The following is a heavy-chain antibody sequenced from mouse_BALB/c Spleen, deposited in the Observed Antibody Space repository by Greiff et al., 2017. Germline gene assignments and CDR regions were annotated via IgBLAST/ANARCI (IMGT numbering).Heavy chain of an antibody. CDR2: INPSTGYT. V-gene: IGHV1-7*01. Sequence: QVQLQQSGAELAKPGASVKMSCKASGYTFTSYWMHWVKQRPGQGLEWIGYINPSTGYTEYNQKFKDKAKLTADKSSSTAYMQLSSLTSEDSAVYYCASSYGNYERYAMDYWGQGTSVTVSS. J-gene: IGHJ4*01. CDR1: GYTFTSYW. D-gene: IGHD2-1*01. CDR3: ASSYGNYERYAMDY.